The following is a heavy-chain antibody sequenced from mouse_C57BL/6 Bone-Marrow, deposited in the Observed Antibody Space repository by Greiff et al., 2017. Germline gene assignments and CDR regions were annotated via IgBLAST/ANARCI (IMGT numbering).Heavy chain of an antibody. V-gene: IGHV14-3*01. D-gene: IGHD1-1*01. CDR3: ASIYYYGSSLFDY. CDR2: IDPANGNT. CDR1: GFNIKNTY. Sequence: EVQLQQSVAELVRPGASVKLSCTASGFNIKNTYMHWVKQRPEQGLEWIGRIDPANGNTKYAPKFQGKATITADTSSNTAYLQLSSLTSEDTAIYYCASIYYYGSSLFDYWGQGTTLTVSS. J-gene: IGHJ2*01.